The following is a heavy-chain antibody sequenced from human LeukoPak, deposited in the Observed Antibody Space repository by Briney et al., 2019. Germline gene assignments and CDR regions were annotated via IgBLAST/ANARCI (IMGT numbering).Heavy chain of an antibody. V-gene: IGHV1-69*06. Sequence: GASVKVSCKASGDTFSSYVISWVRQAPGQGLEWMGGIIPIFGSANYAQKFQGRVTITADKSTNTAYMELSSLRSEDTAVYYCARVESPYYYDSSSAFDIWGQGTMVTVSS. CDR3: ARVESPYYYDSSSAFDI. CDR2: IIPIFGSA. J-gene: IGHJ3*02. D-gene: IGHD3-22*01. CDR1: GDTFSSYV.